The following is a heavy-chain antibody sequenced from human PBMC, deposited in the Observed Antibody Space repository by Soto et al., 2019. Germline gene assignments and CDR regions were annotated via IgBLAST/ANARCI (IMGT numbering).Heavy chain of an antibody. CDR1: GGSISSGGYY. CDR2: IYYSGST. V-gene: IGHV4-31*03. CDR3: ARGGARLYCSGGSCYFDY. J-gene: IGHJ4*02. D-gene: IGHD2-15*01. Sequence: QVQLQESGPGLVKPSQPLSLTCTVSGGSISSGGYYWSWIRQHPGKGLEWIGYIYYSGSTYYNPPPKTRPTISIDTSKNQLSLKLSPVTAADTAVYYCARGGARLYCSGGSCYFDYWGQGTLVTVSS.